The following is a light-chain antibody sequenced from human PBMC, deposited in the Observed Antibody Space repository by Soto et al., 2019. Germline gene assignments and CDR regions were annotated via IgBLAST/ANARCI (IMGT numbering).Light chain of an antibody. J-gene: IGKJ4*01. CDR3: QQYNNWTLT. CDR1: QSVSSN. V-gene: IGKV3-15*01. CDR2: GAS. Sequence: EIVMTQSPATLSVSPGERATLSCRASQSVSSNLAWYQQKPGQDPRLLIYGASIRATGIPARFSGSGSGTEFTLTISSLQSEDFAVYYCQQYNNWTLTFGGGTKVEIK.